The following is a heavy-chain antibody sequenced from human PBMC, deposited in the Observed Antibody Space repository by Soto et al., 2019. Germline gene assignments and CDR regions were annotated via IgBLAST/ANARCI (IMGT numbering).Heavy chain of an antibody. V-gene: IGHV4-34*01. J-gene: IGHJ4*02. D-gene: IGHD2-21*01. Sequence: QVQLQQWGAGLLKPSETLSLACAVYGGSFSGYYWSWIRQPPGKGLEWIGEIDHRGSANYNPSLKRRVTISVDTSKNQFSLKLNSVAAADTAVYYCTRRGGGNFPYYFDYWGQGTLLTVSS. CDR1: GGSFSGYY. CDR2: IDHRGSA. CDR3: TRRGGGNFPYYFDY.